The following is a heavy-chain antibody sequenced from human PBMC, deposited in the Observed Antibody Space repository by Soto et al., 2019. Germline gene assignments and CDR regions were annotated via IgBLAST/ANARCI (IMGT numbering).Heavy chain of an antibody. CDR3: ARNDYGGKLDY. D-gene: IGHD4-17*01. J-gene: IGHJ4*02. CDR1: GFTLSDSA. V-gene: IGHV3-73*01. Sequence: GXSLRLSCAASGFTLSDSAFHWFRQASGKGLEWVGRIRSKANNYATAFAASVKGRFTISRDESKNTAYLQMSSLKTEDTAVYYCARNDYGGKLDYWGQGTLVTVSS. CDR2: IRSKANNYAT.